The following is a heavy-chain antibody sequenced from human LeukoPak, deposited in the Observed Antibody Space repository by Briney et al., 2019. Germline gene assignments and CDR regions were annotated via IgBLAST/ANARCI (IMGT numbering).Heavy chain of an antibody. Sequence: GRSLRLSCSASGFTLEDYAVSWFRQAPGKGLEWVGFIRSKAFGGTPEYAASVRGRFTISRDDSKSIAYLQMNSLRTEDTAVYYCTRNTVTVHFDYWSQGTLVTVSS. CDR3: TRNTVTVHFDY. D-gene: IGHD4-17*01. CDR1: GFTLEDYA. J-gene: IGHJ4*02. V-gene: IGHV3-49*03. CDR2: IRSKAFGGTP.